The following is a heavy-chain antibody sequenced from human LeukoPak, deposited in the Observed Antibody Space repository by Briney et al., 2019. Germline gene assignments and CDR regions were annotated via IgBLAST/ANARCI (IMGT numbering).Heavy chain of an antibody. CDR3: ARDVSIQWLVTGVDY. CDR2: INPNSGGT. Sequence: ASVKVSCKASGYTFTGYYMHWVRQAPGQGLEWMGWINPNSGGTNYAQKFQGRVTMTRDTSISTAYMELSRLRSDDTAVYYCARDVSIQWLVTGVDYWGQGTLVTVSS. D-gene: IGHD6-19*01. V-gene: IGHV1-2*02. CDR1: GYTFTGYY. J-gene: IGHJ4*02.